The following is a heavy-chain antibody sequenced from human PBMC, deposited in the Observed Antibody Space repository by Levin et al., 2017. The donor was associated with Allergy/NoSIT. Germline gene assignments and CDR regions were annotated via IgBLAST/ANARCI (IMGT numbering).Heavy chain of an antibody. CDR1: GFNFRPHG. CDR2: ISYDGFNE. Sequence: HPSETLSLTCAASGFNFRPHGMHWARQAPGKGLEWVAVISYDGFNEYYSDSVKGRFTISRDNSKNALYLEMNSLRSEDTAVYYCARDRSGSGSDGMDVWGQGTPVTVSS. V-gene: IGHV3-30*03. J-gene: IGHJ6*02. D-gene: IGHD3-10*01. CDR3: ARDRSGSGSDGMDV.